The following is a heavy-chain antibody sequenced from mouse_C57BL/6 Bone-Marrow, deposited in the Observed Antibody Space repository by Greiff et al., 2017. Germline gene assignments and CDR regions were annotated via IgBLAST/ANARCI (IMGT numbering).Heavy chain of an antibody. CDR2: ISSGGSYT. J-gene: IGHJ1*03. D-gene: IGHD2-4*01. CDR1: GFTFSSYG. Sequence: VQLKESGGDLVKPGGSLKLSCAASGFTFSSYGMSWVRQTPDKRLEWVATISSGGSYTYYPDSVKGRFTISRDNAKNTLYLQMSSLKSEDTAMYYCESYDYDGVWWYFDVWGTGTTVTVSS. V-gene: IGHV5-6*01. CDR3: ESYDYDGVWWYFDV.